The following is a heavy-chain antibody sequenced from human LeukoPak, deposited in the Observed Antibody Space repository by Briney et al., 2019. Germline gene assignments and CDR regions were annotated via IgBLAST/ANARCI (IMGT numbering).Heavy chain of an antibody. CDR1: GFTFSNAW. D-gene: IGHD2-15*01. J-gene: IGHJ3*02. Sequence: GGSLRLSCAASGFTFSNAWMSWVRQAPGKGLEWVGRIKSKTDGGTTDYAAPAKGRFTISRDDSKNTLYLQMNSLKTEDTAVYYCTTLVVPDAFDIWGQGTMVTVSS. CDR3: TTLVVPDAFDI. CDR2: IKSKTDGGTT. V-gene: IGHV3-15*01.